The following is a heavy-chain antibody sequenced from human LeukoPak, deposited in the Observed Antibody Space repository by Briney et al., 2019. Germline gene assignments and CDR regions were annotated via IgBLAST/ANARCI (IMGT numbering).Heavy chain of an antibody. V-gene: IGHV3-30*02. D-gene: IGHD2-21*02. Sequence: GSLRLSCAASGFIFSSYGMHWVRQAPGKGLEWVAFIRFDGSNKYYADSVKGRFTISRDNSKNTLYLQMNSLRAEDTAVYYCASEAYCGGDCYLGFDYWGQGTLVTVSS. CDR2: IRFDGSNK. CDR3: ASEAYCGGDCYLGFDY. CDR1: GFIFSSYG. J-gene: IGHJ4*02.